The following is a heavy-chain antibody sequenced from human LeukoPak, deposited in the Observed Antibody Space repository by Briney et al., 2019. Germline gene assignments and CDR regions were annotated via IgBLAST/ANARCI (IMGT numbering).Heavy chain of an antibody. D-gene: IGHD5-12*01. CDR3: ARESYHSGYDSLYYYYYMDV. CDR1: GYTFTSYD. J-gene: IGHJ6*03. CDR2: MNPNSGNT. V-gene: IGHV1-8*03. Sequence: ASVKVSCKASGYTFTSYDINWVRQAPGPGHEWMGWMNPNSGNTGYAQKFQGRVTITRNTSISTAYMELSSLRSEDTAVYYCARESYHSGYDSLYYYYYMDVWGKGTTVTVSS.